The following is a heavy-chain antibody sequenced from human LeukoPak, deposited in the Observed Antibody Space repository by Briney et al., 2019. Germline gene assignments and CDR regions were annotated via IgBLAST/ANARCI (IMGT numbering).Heavy chain of an antibody. CDR1: GFTFSSYA. J-gene: IGHJ4*02. CDR2: ISGSGGST. Sequence: GSLRLSCAASGFTFSSYAMSWVRQAPGKGLEWISAISGSGGSTYYADSVKGRFTISRDNSKNTLYLQMNSLRAEDTAVYYCAKGGDSSSWYYFDYWGQGTLVTVSS. D-gene: IGHD6-13*01. V-gene: IGHV3-23*01. CDR3: AKGGDSSSWYYFDY.